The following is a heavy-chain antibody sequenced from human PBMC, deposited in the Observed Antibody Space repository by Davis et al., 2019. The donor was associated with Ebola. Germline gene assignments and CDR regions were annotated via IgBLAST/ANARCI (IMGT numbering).Heavy chain of an antibody. CDR3: ARHGYSHAYYGMDV. CDR1: GFTFSSYE. D-gene: IGHD5-18*01. CDR2: ISSSGSTI. V-gene: IGHV3-48*03. Sequence: GGSLRLSCAASGFTFSSYEMNWVRQAPGKGLEWVSYISSSGSTIYYADSVKGRFTISRDNAKNSLYLQMNSLRAEDTAVYYCARHGYSHAYYGMDVWGQGTTVTVSS. J-gene: IGHJ6*02.